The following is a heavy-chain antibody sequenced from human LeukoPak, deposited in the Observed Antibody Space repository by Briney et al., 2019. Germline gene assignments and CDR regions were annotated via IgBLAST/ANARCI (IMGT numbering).Heavy chain of an antibody. Sequence: ASVKVSCKASGYTFSGNYVHWVRQAPGQGLEWMGWINPNSGGTDYAQKFQGRVTMTRDTSISTAYMELSRLRSDDTAVYYCARDHPDIVVVPAATNGDYWGQGTLVTVSS. CDR1: GYTFSGNY. D-gene: IGHD2-2*01. J-gene: IGHJ4*02. CDR2: INPNSGGT. CDR3: ARDHPDIVVVPAATNGDY. V-gene: IGHV1-2*02.